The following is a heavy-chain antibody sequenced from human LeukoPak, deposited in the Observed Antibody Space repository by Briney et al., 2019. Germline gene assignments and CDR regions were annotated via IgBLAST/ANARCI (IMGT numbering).Heavy chain of an antibody. V-gene: IGHV3-7*01. CDR2: IKQDGSEK. J-gene: IGHJ4*02. CDR3: ARSSVAGHFDY. D-gene: IGHD6-19*01. Sequence: GGSLRLSCAASGFTFSSYWMSWVRQAPGKGLEWVANIKQDGSEKYYVDSVKGRFTISRDNAKNSLYLQMNRLRAEDTAVYYCARSSVAGHFDYWGQGTLVTVSS. CDR1: GFTFSSYW.